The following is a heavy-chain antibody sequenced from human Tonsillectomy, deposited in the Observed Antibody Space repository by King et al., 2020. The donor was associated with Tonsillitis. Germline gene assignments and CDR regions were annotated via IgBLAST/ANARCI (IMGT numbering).Heavy chain of an antibody. CDR3: AKDWGSKGVVITHDAFDI. J-gene: IGHJ3*02. CDR2: LSGSGGST. CDR1: GFTFSSYA. D-gene: IGHD3-22*01. V-gene: IGHV3-23*04. Sequence: VQLVESGGGLVQPGGSLRLSCAASGFTFSSYAMSWVRQAPGNGLEWVSALSGSGGSTYYAESEKGRFTISRDNSKNTLYLKMNSLRAEDTAVYYCAKDWGSKGVVITHDAFDIWGQGTMVTVSS.